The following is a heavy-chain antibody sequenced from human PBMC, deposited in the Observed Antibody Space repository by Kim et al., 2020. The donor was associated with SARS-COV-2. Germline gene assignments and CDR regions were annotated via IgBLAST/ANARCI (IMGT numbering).Heavy chain of an antibody. CDR1: GGSFSGYY. CDR2: INHSGST. Sequence: SETLSLTCAVYGGSFSGYYWSWIRQPPGKGLEWIGEINHSGSTNYNPSLKSRVTISVDTSKNQFSLKLSSVTAADTAVYYCARRRVTMIVVVIKSGGMDVWGQRPTVTVSS. V-gene: IGHV4-34*01. J-gene: IGHJ6*02. CDR3: ARRRVTMIVVVIKSGGMDV. D-gene: IGHD3-22*01.